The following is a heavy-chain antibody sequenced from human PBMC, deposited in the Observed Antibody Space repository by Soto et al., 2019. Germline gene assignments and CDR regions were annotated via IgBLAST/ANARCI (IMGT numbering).Heavy chain of an antibody. V-gene: IGHV3-7*01. CDR3: AREDFYRFDY. CDR2: IKEDGSAK. J-gene: IGHJ4*02. CDR1: GFTFTSYW. Sequence: EVQLVESGGGLVQPGGSLRVSCAASGFTFTSYWMSWVRQAPGKXLEWVANIKEDGSAKYYLDSVKGRFTISRDNAKNSLYLQMSSLRAEDTAVYYCAREDFYRFDYWGQGNLVTVSS.